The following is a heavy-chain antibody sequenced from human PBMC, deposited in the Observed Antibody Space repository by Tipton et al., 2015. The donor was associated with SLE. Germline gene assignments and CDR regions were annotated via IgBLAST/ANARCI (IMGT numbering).Heavy chain of an antibody. D-gene: IGHD3-22*01. V-gene: IGHV3-21*01. CDR3: APSSGYNF. J-gene: IGHJ4*02. CDR2: ISSSSSYI. Sequence: SLRLSCAASGFTFSSYSMNWVRQAPGKGLEWVSSISSSSSYIYYADSVKGRFTISRDNAKDSLYPQMNSLRAEDTAVYYCAPSSGYNFWGQGTLVTVSS. CDR1: GFTFSSYS.